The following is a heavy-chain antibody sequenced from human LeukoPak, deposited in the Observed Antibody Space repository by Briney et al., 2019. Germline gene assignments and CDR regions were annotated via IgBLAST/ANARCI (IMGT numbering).Heavy chain of an antibody. D-gene: IGHD4-17*01. Sequence: GGSLRLSCAASGFTFSSYAMSWVRQAPGKGLEWVSAISGSGGSTYYADSLKGRFTISRDNSKNTLYLQMNSLRAEDTAVYYCAKAGDYVSDYYYGMDVWGQGTTVTVSS. V-gene: IGHV3-23*01. CDR2: ISGSGGST. CDR3: AKAGDYVSDYYYGMDV. J-gene: IGHJ6*02. CDR1: GFTFSSYA.